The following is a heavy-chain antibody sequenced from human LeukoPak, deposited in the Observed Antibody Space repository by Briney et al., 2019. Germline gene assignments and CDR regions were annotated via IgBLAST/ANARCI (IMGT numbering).Heavy chain of an antibody. CDR2: IYHSGST. V-gene: IGHV4-38-2*01. J-gene: IGHJ5*02. D-gene: IGHD3-3*01. CDR3: ARQYQLRFLEWSSPYIWLDP. Sequence: SETLSLTCAVSGYSISSGYYWGWIRQPPGKGLEWIGSIYHSGSTYYNPSLKSRVTISVDTSKNQFSLKLSSVTAADTAVYYCARQYQLRFLEWSSPYIWLDPWGQGTLVTVSS. CDR1: GYSISSGYY.